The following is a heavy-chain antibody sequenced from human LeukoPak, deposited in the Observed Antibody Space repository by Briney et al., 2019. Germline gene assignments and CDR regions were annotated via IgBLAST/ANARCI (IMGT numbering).Heavy chain of an antibody. D-gene: IGHD4-17*01. V-gene: IGHV1-2*02. Sequence: ASVNDAGKPSGYAFSGYYMQWVRQSPGQGLEWMGWIKPNTGGTDYAQKFRRRVIMTCDTSISTAYMHLSRLTSDDTGVYYCARESSIHYGDNDPFDIWDQGHIITVSS. CDR1: GYAFSGYY. J-gene: IGHJ3*02. CDR3: ARESSIHYGDNDPFDI. CDR2: IKPNTGGT.